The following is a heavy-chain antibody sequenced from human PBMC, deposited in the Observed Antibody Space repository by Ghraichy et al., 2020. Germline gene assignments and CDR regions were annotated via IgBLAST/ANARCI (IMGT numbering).Heavy chain of an antibody. CDR3: AKRAYDSGRS. V-gene: IGHV3-23*01. Sequence: GGSLRLSCAASGFTFSTYTMNWVRQAPGKGLEWVSSISKDGGTIHYADSVKGRFTISRDNSKSTLYLQMNSLRAEDTAVYYCAKRAYDSGRSWGQGTLVTVSS. CDR2: ISKDGGTI. CDR1: GFTFSTYT. J-gene: IGHJ4*02. D-gene: IGHD3-10*01.